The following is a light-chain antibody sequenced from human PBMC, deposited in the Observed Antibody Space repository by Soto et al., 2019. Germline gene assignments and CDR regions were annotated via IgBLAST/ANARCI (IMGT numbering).Light chain of an antibody. CDR2: EVS. Sequence: QSALTQPASVSGSPGQSITISCTGTSSDVGGYNYVSWYQQHPGKAHKLMIYEVSNRPSGVSNRFSGSKSGNTASLTISGIQAEDEADYYCSSYTSSSTQVLGGRTKLTVL. J-gene: IGLJ3*02. CDR3: SSYTSSSTQV. CDR1: SSDVGGYNY. V-gene: IGLV2-14*01.